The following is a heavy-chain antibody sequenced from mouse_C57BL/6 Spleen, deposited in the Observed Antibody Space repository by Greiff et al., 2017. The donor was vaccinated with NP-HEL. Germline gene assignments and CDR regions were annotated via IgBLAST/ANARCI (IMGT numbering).Heavy chain of an antibody. CDR3: AREGIYYDYDKNAMDY. D-gene: IGHD2-4*01. V-gene: IGHV1-4*01. Sequence: VQLQESGAELARPGASVKMSCKASGYTFTSYTMHWVKQRPGQGLEWIGYINPSSGYTKYNQKFKDKATLTADKSSSTAYMQLSSLTSEDSAVYYCAREGIYYDYDKNAMDYWGQGTSVTVSS. J-gene: IGHJ4*01. CDR1: GYTFTSYT. CDR2: INPSSGYT.